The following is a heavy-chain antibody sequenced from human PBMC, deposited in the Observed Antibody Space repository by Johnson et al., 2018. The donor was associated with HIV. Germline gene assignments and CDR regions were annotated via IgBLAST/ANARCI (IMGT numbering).Heavy chain of an antibody. CDR1: GFTFSSYA. J-gene: IGHJ3*02. CDR2: ISYDGSNR. Sequence: QVQLVESGGGVVQTGRSLRLSCAASGFTFSSYAMHWVRQAPGKGLEWVAIISYDGSNRYYADSVKGRFTISRDNSKNTLYLQMNSLRAEDTAVYYCAIVQSLQWELLDGDAFDIWGQGTMVTVSS. V-gene: IGHV3-30*04. D-gene: IGHD1-26*01. CDR3: AIVQSLQWELLDGDAFDI.